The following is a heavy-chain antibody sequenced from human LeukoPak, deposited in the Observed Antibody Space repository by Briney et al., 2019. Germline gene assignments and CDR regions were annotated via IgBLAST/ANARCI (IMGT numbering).Heavy chain of an antibody. V-gene: IGHV1-24*01. Sequence: ASVKVSCKVSGYTLTELSMHWVRQAPGKGLEWMGGFDPEDGETICAQKFQGRVTMTEDTSTDTAYMELSSLRSEDTAVYYCATDSEYQLLFDYWGQGTLVTVSS. CDR2: FDPEDGET. J-gene: IGHJ4*02. CDR1: GYTLTELS. D-gene: IGHD2-2*01. CDR3: ATDSEYQLLFDY.